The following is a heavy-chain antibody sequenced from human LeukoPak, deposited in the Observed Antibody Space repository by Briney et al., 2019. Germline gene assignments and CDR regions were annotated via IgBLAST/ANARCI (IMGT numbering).Heavy chain of an antibody. CDR2: ISRDDDK. D-gene: IGHD7-27*01. CDR1: GFSLNTRGVG. V-gene: IGHV2-5*02. CDR3: AHTGSAHGDDWFDP. Sequence: SGPTLVKPTETLTLTCTFSGFSLNTRGVGVGWIRQAPGKALEWLALISRDDDKRYRPSLKSRLTITKDTSKNQVALTLANLDPVDTATYYCAHTGSAHGDDWFDPRGQGTLVTVSS. J-gene: IGHJ5*02.